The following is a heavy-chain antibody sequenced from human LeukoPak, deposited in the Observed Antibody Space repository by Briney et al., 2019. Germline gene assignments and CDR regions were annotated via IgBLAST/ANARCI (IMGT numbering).Heavy chain of an antibody. CDR1: GFSFSSYN. D-gene: IGHD3-16*01. V-gene: IGHV3-21*01. CDR3: ARDPEGFGATYFDY. J-gene: IGHJ4*02. CDR2: ISRSASNI. Sequence: GGSLRLSCVASGFSFSSYNMKWVRQAPGKGLEWVSSISRSASNIYYADSVKGRFTISRDNAKTSLYLQMNSLRAEDTAVFYCARDPEGFGATYFDYWGQGTLVTVSS.